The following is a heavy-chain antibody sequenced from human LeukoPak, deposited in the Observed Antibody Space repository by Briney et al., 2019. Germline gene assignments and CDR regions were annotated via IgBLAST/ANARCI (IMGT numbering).Heavy chain of an antibody. Sequence: SETLSLTCTVSGGSISRYYWSWIRQPPGKGLEWIGYIYYSGSTNYNPSLKSRVTISVDTSKNQFSLKLSSVTAADTAVYYCARAVYYYDSSAHDSYYYYYYMDVWGKGTTVTVSS. CDR3: ARAVYYYDSSAHDSYYYYYYMDV. J-gene: IGHJ6*03. D-gene: IGHD3-22*01. V-gene: IGHV4-59*01. CDR2: IYYSGST. CDR1: GGSISRYY.